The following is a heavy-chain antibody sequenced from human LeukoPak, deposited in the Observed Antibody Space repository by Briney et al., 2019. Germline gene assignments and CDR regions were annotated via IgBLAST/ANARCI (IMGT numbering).Heavy chain of an antibody. V-gene: IGHV4-30-4*01. CDR3: ARGPMRGWFDP. J-gene: IGHJ5*02. CDR1: GGSISSGDYY. CDR2: INHSGTT. Sequence: SETLSLTCTVSGGSISSGDYYWSWIRQPPGKGLEWIGEINHSGTTNYNPSLKSRVTISVDTSKNQFSLKLSSVTAADTAVYYCARGPMRGWFDPWGQGTLVTVSS. D-gene: IGHD3-10*01.